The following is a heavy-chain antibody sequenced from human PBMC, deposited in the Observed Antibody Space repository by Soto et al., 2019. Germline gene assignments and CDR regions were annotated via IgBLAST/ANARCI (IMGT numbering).Heavy chain of an antibody. CDR2: ISGNGSTT. V-gene: IGHV3-64D*06. Sequence: GGSLRLFCSASGFIFRRYTLYWVRQAPGKGLEFVSAISGNGSTTYYADSVKGRFTISRVNSRNTLYLQMSSLRSEDTAVYYCVKGGYIYAYSAFDIWGHGTMVTVSS. J-gene: IGHJ3*02. CDR1: GFIFRRYT. D-gene: IGHD5-18*01. CDR3: VKGGYIYAYSAFDI.